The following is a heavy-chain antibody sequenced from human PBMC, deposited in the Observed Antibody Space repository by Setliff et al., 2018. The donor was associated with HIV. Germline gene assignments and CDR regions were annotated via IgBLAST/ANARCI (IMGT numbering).Heavy chain of an antibody. V-gene: IGHV1-3*01. CDR1: GYMFIAYG. D-gene: IGHD3-22*01. CDR3: ARHQAPYCGSSGYNPNWYFDL. Sequence: ASVKVSCKTSGYMFIAYGMSWVRQAPGQRLEWMGWINAGNGDTKYSQKFQGRVTVTTDTSASTAYMELNSLSSEDTAVYYCARHQAPYCGSSGYNPNWYFDLWGRGTLVTVSS. CDR2: INAGNGDT. J-gene: IGHJ2*01.